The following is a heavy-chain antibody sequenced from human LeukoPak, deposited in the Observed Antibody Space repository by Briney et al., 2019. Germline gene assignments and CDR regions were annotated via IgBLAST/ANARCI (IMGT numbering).Heavy chain of an antibody. Sequence: HSGGSLRLSCAASGFTFDDYAIYWVRQGPGKGLEWVSLISGDDGSIYYADSVKGRFTTSRDNSKNSLYLQMNSLRTEDTALYYCAKEDYSSSWYALDYWGQGTLVTVSS. D-gene: IGHD6-13*01. CDR3: AKEDYSSSWYALDY. CDR2: ISGDDGSI. J-gene: IGHJ4*02. CDR1: GFTFDDYA. V-gene: IGHV3-43*02.